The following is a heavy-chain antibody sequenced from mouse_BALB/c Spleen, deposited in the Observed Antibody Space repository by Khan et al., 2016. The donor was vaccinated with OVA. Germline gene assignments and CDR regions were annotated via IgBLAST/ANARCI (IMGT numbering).Heavy chain of an antibody. CDR3: ARWDYYGSLYAMDY. V-gene: IGHV5-17*02. J-gene: IGHJ4*01. Sequence: EVELVESGGGLVQPGGSRKLSCAASGFTLSSFGMHWVRQAPEKGLEWVAYISSGSSPIYYADPVKGRFTIYRDNPKTTLFLQRTRLRAEDTAMYYCARWDYYGSLYAMDYWGQGTSVTVSS. D-gene: IGHD1-1*01. CDR2: ISSGSSPI. CDR1: GFTLSSFG.